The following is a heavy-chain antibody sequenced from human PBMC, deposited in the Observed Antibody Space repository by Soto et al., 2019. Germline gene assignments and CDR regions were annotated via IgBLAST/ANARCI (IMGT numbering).Heavy chain of an antibody. J-gene: IGHJ4*02. CDR1: GGSISSYY. CDR2: IYYSGST. V-gene: IGHV4-59*08. CDR3: ARLQDY. Sequence: PSETLSLTCTVSGGSISSYYWSWIRQPPGKGLEWIGYIYYSGSTNYNPSLKSRVTISVDTSKNQFSLKLSSVTAADTAVYYCARLQDYWGQGTLVTVSS.